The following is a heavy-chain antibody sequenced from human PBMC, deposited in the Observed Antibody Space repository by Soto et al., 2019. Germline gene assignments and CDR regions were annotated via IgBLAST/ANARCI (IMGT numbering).Heavy chain of an antibody. CDR2: ISAYNGNT. V-gene: IGHV1-18*01. CDR3: ARDVGDVVVVPLHYPDY. D-gene: IGHD2-15*01. J-gene: IGHJ4*02. Sequence: QVQLVQSGAEVKKPGASVKVSCKASGYTFTSYGISWVRQAPGQGLEWMGWISAYNGNTNYAQKLQGRVTMTTDTSTSTADMELRSLRSDDTAVYYCARDVGDVVVVPLHYPDYWGQGTLVTVSS. CDR1: GYTFTSYG.